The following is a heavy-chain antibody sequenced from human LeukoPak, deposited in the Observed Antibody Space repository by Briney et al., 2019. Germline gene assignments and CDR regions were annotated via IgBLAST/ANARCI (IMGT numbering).Heavy chain of an antibody. CDR2: IYYSGST. CDR3: ARAPPDGYFDY. J-gene: IGHJ4*02. Sequence: PSQTLSLTCTVSGGSISSGDYYWSWIRQPPGKGLEWIGYIYYSGSTYYNPSLKSRVTISVDTSKNQFSLKLSSVTAADTAVYDCARAPPDGYFDYWGQGTLVTVSS. CDR1: GGSISSGDYY. V-gene: IGHV4-30-4*08.